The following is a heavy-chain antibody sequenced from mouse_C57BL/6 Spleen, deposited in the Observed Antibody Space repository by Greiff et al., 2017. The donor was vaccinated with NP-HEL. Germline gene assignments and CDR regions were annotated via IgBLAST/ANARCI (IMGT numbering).Heavy chain of an antibody. J-gene: IGHJ2*01. CDR2: IDPSDSYT. CDR1: GYTFTSYW. V-gene: IGHV1-69*01. CDR3: ARRYLISKGYYFDY. Sequence: QVQLQQPGAELVMPGASVKLSCKASGYTFTSYWMHWVKQRPGQGLEWIGEIDPSDSYTNYNQKFKGKSTLTVDKSSSTAYMQLSSLTSEDSAVYYCARRYLISKGYYFDYWGQGTTLTVSS. D-gene: IGHD1-1*01.